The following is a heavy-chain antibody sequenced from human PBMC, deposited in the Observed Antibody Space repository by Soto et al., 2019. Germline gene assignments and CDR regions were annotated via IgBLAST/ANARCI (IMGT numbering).Heavy chain of an antibody. CDR3: ARRDMLTGYVYFDY. Sequence: PGESLKISCQASGYTFTKYWVGWVRQMPGKGLEWTGIIYPDDSDTRYSPSFQGHVTISADKSISTAYLQWSSLKASDSATYYCARRDMLTGYVYFDYWGQGTQVTVS. CDR1: GYTFTKYW. CDR2: IYPDDSDT. D-gene: IGHD3-9*01. V-gene: IGHV5-51*01. J-gene: IGHJ4*02.